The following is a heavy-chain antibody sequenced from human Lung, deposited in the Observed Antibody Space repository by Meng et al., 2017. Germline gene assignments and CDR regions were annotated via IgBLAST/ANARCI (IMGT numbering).Heavy chain of an antibody. D-gene: IGHD6-13*01. V-gene: IGHV1-3*01. CDR1: GYTFTNYA. Sequence: QVQLVQSGAEVKQSGASVKVFCKASGYTFTNYAMHWVRQAPGQRLEWMGWINAGNGNTKYSQKFQGRVTITRDTSASTAYMELSSLRSEDTAVYYCARSKSIAAAGGYWGQGTLVTVSS. J-gene: IGHJ4*02. CDR2: INAGNGNT. CDR3: ARSKSIAAAGGY.